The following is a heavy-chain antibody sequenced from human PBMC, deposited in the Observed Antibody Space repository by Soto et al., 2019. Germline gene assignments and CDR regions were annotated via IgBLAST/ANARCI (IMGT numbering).Heavy chain of an antibody. CDR2: TTQDGNDK. J-gene: IGHJ4*02. CDR1: GFTFSPYY. V-gene: IGHV3-7*01. D-gene: IGHD3-22*01. CDR3: ARHLDSSGYSY. Sequence: PVGSLRLSFAASGFTFSPYYISWGVQAPGKGLEWPATTTQDGNDKHYVDSVKGRFTISRDNSKKTLYLQMNSLRAEDTAVYYCARHLDSSGYSYWGQGTLVTVSS.